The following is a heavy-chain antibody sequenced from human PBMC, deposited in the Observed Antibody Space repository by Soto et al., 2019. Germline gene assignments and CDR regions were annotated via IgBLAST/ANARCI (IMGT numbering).Heavy chain of an antibody. Sequence: QMQLQQSGPGLVKPSGTLSLTCTVSGASVTLSNWWTWIRQSPGRGLEWIGQAYHSGSTNYNPSLETRVTISVDTSKNQFSLHLTSVTAADTAVYYCARATDDYGDAHDVWGQGTSVTVSS. J-gene: IGHJ3*01. D-gene: IGHD4-17*01. CDR2: AYHSGST. V-gene: IGHV4-4*02. CDR3: ARATDDYGDAHDV. CDR1: GASVTLSNW.